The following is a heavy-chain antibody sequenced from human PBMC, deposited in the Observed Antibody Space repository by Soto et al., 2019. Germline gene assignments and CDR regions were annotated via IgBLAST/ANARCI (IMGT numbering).Heavy chain of an antibody. J-gene: IGHJ5*02. Sequence: QVQLVQSGGEVKKPGASVKVSCKASGYTFTSYGISWVRQAPGQGLEWMGRISAYNGNTNYAQKPQXSLXMTTDTSTSTAYMELRSLRSDDTAVYYCASVVGALGHWFDPWGQGTLVTVSS. V-gene: IGHV1-18*01. D-gene: IGHD2-15*01. CDR3: ASVVGALGHWFDP. CDR2: ISAYNGNT. CDR1: GYTFTSYG.